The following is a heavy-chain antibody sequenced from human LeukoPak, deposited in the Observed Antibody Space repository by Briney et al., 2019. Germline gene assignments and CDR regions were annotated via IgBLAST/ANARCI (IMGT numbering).Heavy chain of an antibody. CDR1: GGSISSYY. Sequence: SETLSLTCTVSGGSISSYYWSWIRQPPGKGLEWIGYIYYSGSTNYNPSLKSRVTISVDTSKNQFSLKLSSVTAADTAVYYCASSGELREIWYFDYWGQGTLVTVSS. CDR2: IYYSGST. J-gene: IGHJ4*02. CDR3: ASSGELREIWYFDY. V-gene: IGHV4-59*01. D-gene: IGHD1-26*01.